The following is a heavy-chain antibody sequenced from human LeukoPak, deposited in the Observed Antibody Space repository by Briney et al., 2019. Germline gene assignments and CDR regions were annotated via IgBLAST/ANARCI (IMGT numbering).Heavy chain of an antibody. CDR3: AKRGPGSPQSGKYYFDY. V-gene: IGHV3-21*04. CDR2: ITSSSSYI. J-gene: IGHJ4*02. CDR1: GFTLSSYS. D-gene: IGHD3-10*01. Sequence: GGSLRLSCAASGFTLSSYSMNWVRQAPGKGLEWVSSITSSSSYIYYADSVKGRFTISRDNAKNSLYLQMNSLRAEDTAVYYCAKRGPGSPQSGKYYFDYWGQGTLVTVSS.